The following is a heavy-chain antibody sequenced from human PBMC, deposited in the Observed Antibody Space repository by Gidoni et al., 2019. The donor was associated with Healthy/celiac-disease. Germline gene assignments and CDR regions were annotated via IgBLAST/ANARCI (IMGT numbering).Heavy chain of an antibody. CDR3: AKDRDDFPFYI. J-gene: IGHJ3*02. D-gene: IGHD3-3*01. V-gene: IGHV3-23*01. Sequence: VKGRFTISRDNSKNTLYLQMNSLRAEDTAVYYCAKDRDDFPFYIWGQGTMVTVSS.